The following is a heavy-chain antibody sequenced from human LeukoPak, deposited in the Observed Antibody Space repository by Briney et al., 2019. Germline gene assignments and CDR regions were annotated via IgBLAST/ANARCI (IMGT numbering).Heavy chain of an antibody. V-gene: IGHV1-18*01. D-gene: IGHD2-21*02. CDR2: ISPASGRT. CDR1: GYTFKSYG. J-gene: IGHJ3*01. CDR3: AREMWCSSGDCYLNVFDF. Sequence: ASVKVSCKASGYTFKSYGIIWVRQAPGQGLEWVGYISPASGRTTYAQNLQGRVTLTTDTPTTTAHMELRSLRSDDTAVYYCAREMWCSSGDCYLNVFDFWGQGTLVTVSP.